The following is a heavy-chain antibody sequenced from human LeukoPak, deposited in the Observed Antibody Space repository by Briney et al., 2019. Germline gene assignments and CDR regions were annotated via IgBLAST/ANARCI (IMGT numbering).Heavy chain of an antibody. J-gene: IGHJ6*02. CDR2: IIPILGIA. V-gene: IGHV1-69*04. D-gene: IGHD4-17*01. CDR1: GGTFSSYA. CDR3: ARIPPIRPPVTQVDYYYYGMDV. Sequence: SVKVSCKASGGTFSSYAISWVRQAPGQGLEWMGRIIPILGIANYAQKFQGRVTITADKSTSTAYMELSSLRSEDTAVYYCARIPPIRPPVTQVDYYYYGMDVWGQGTTVTVSS.